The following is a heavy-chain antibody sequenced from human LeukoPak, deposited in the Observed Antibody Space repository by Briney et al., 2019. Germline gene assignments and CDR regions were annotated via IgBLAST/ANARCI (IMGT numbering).Heavy chain of an antibody. Sequence: GGSLRLSCVGSGFTFSRSWMDWVRQAPGKGLEWVANIKVDGSETYYVDSAKGRFTISRDNAKSSLYLQMDSLRVEDTAIYYCSNSLNYWGQGTLVTVSS. CDR2: IKVDGSET. CDR1: GFTFSRSW. D-gene: IGHD2-15*01. J-gene: IGHJ4*02. V-gene: IGHV3-7*01. CDR3: SNSLNY.